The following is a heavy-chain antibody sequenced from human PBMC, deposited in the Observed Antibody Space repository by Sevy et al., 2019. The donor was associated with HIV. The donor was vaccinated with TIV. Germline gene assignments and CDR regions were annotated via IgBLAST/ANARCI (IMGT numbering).Heavy chain of an antibody. D-gene: IGHD6-19*01. J-gene: IGHJ4*02. CDR3: ARGTESRGWQYPLY. V-gene: IGHV1-2*02. CDR1: GYPFTVYY. CDR2: INTAGRGA. Sequence: AAVKVSCKASGYPFTVYYIHWLRETPRHGLQWVGFINTAGRGATYTPTFQGTVTLSRDTAINTAYLTLNDLTSDHTAVYFCARGTESRGWQYPLYWGQGTLVFVSS.